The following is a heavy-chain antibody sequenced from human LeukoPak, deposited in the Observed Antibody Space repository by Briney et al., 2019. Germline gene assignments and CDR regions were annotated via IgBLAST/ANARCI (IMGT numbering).Heavy chain of an antibody. V-gene: IGHV3-7*01. CDR3: ARGKVRSILYYYYYYMDV. D-gene: IGHD3-3*02. CDR1: GFTFSSYW. CDR2: IKQDGSEK. J-gene: IGHJ6*03. Sequence: PGGSLRLSXAASGFTFSSYWMSWVRQAPGKGLEWVANIKQDGSEKYYVDSVKGRFTISRDNAKNSLYLQMNSLRAEDTAVYYCARGKVRSILYYYYYYMDVWGKGTTVTVSS.